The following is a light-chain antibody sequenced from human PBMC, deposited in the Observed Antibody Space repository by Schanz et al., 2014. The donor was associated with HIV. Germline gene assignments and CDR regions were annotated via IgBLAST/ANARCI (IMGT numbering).Light chain of an antibody. J-gene: IGLJ3*02. V-gene: IGLV2-8*01. CDR2: EVI. Sequence: QSVLTQPPSASGSPGQSVTISCTGTSSDVGGYNHVSWYQQHPGKAPKLMIYEVIKRPSGVPDRFSGSESGTSASLAISGLQSEDEADYYCGTWDDSLNGWVFGGGTKLTVL. CDR1: SSDVGGYNH. CDR3: GTWDDSLNGWV.